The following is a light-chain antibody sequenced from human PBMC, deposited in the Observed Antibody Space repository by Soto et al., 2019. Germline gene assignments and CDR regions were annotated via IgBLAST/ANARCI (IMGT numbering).Light chain of an antibody. CDR1: QSVSSSY. J-gene: IGKJ4*01. V-gene: IGKV3-20*01. CDR2: GAS. Sequence: EIVLTQSPDTLSLSPGEGATLSCRASQSVSSSYLAWYQQKPGQAPRLLIYGASSRATGIPGRFNGSGSGTDFTLSIIRLESEDSAVYYCQQFGNSPPLTFGGGTKVDIK. CDR3: QQFGNSPPLT.